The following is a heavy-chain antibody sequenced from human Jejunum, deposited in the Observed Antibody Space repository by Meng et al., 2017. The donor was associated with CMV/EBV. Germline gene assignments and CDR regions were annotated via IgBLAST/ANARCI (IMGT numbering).Heavy chain of an antibody. D-gene: IGHD4-11*01. Sequence: AVTGFSFRALAMHWVRQAPGRGLEWVSGSSWDSVHIEYADSVKGRFTISRDNGKNSLFLQMNSLRPEDTGLYYCARQTDYSNAIDYWGQGTLVTVSS. CDR2: SSWDSVHI. V-gene: IGHV3-9*01. CDR1: GFSFRALA. CDR3: ARQTDYSNAIDY. J-gene: IGHJ4*02.